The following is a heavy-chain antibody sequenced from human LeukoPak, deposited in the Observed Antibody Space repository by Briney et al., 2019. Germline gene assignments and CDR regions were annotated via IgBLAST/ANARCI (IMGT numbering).Heavy chain of an antibody. J-gene: IGHJ4*02. CDR1: GGSITSYY. V-gene: IGHV4-59*01. CDR3: ARYSSSFDY. D-gene: IGHD6-6*01. CDR2: IYYSGST. Sequence: SETLSLTCTFSGGSITSYYWSWIRQPPGKGLEWIGYIYYSGSTNYNPSLKSRVTISVDTSKNQFSLKLSSVTAADTAVYYCARYSSSFDYWGQGTLVTVSS.